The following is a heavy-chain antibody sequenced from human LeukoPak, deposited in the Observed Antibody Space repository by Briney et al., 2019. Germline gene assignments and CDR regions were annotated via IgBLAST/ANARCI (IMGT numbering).Heavy chain of an antibody. Sequence: GGSLRLSCAASGFTFSSYAMHWVRQAPGKGLEWVAVISYDGSNKYYADSVKGRFTISRDNSKNTLYLQMNSLRAEDTAVYYCARDSGQLFDYWGQGTLVTVSS. J-gene: IGHJ4*02. CDR2: ISYDGSNK. D-gene: IGHD6-13*01. CDR3: ARDSGQLFDY. V-gene: IGHV3-30*04. CDR1: GFTFSSYA.